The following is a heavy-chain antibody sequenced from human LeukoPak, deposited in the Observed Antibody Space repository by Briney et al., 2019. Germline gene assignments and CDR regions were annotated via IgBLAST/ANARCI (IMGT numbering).Heavy chain of an antibody. CDR1: GYTFTGYY. CDR3: ARKDFSWGLAASDAFDI. J-gene: IGHJ3*02. CDR2: INPNSGGT. Sequence: ASVKVSCKASGYTFTGYYMHWVRQAPGQGLEWMGRINPNSGGTNYAQKFQGRVTMTRDTSISTAYMELSRLRSDDTAVYYCARKDFSWGLAASDAFDIGGQGTMVTVSS. V-gene: IGHV1-2*06. D-gene: IGHD6-25*01.